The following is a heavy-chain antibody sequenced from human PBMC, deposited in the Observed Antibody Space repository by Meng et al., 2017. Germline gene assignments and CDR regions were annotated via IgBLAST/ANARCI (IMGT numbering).Heavy chain of an antibody. CDR2: INTNTGNP. CDR1: GYTFTSYA. V-gene: IGHV7-4-1*02. CDR3: AREGRVDFDY. Sequence: QVHLLQSGSELKEPGGSVKVACKASGYTFTSYAMNWVRQAPGQGLERMGWINTNTGNPTYAQGFTGRFVFSLDTSVSTAYLQISSLKAEDTAVYYCAREGRVDFDYWGQGTLVTVSS. D-gene: IGHD1-26*01. J-gene: IGHJ4*02.